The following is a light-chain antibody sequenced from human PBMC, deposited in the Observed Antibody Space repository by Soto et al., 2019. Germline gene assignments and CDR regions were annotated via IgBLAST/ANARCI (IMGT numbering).Light chain of an antibody. CDR1: QSVISDY. V-gene: IGKV3D-20*02. CDR3: QQRNYWQVT. CDR2: GVS. Sequence: EIVLTQSPGTLSLSPGERATLSCRASQSVISDYLAWYQKKPGQAPRLLIFGVSNRATGIPDRFSGSGSGTDFTLTISSLEPEDFAVYYCQQRNYWQVTFGQGTRLEIK. J-gene: IGKJ5*01.